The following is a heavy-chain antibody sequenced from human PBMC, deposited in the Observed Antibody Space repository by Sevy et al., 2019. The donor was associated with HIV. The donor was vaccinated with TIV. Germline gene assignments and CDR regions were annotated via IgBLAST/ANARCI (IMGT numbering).Heavy chain of an antibody. J-gene: IGHJ5*02. CDR2: FDPQYGET. CDR1: GYTLTKLS. V-gene: IGHV1-24*01. Sequence: ASVKVSCKVSGYTLTKLSIHWVRQAPGKGLEWMGDFDPQYGETIYAQKFQGRLTMTEDTSPDTAFMELSSLTPEDTGGFFWYGGGLRIFRGFSPYQGDWFGPWGKGTLV. D-gene: IGHD3-3*01. CDR3: YGGGLRIFRGFSPYQGDWFGP.